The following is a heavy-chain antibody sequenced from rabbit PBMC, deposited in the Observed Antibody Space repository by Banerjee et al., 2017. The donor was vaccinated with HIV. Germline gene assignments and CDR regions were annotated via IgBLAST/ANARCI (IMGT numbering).Heavy chain of an antibody. CDR2: IDTGYDRA. CDR1: GFSFSSNYW. J-gene: IGHJ4*01. D-gene: IGHD1-1*01. Sequence: LEESGGGLVQPGASLTLTCTASGFSFSSNYWICWVRQAPGKGLEWIGCIDTGYDRAYYANWAKGRFTIFKTSSTTVTLQMTSLTAADTATYFCARDLTSVIGWNFNLWGPGTLVTVS. CDR3: ARDLTSVIGWNFNL. V-gene: IGHV1S45*01.